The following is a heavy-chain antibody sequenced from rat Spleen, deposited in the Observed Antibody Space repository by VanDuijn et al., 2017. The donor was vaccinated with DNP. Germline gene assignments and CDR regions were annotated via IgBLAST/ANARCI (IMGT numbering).Heavy chain of an antibody. CDR2: ITSSGGST. D-gene: IGHD1-6*01. CDR3: ARDPIYYGYAMDA. Sequence: EVQLVESGGDLVQPGRSLKLSCVASGFTFNNYWMTWIRQVPGKGLEWVASITSSGGSTYYPDSVKGRFTISRDNAKNTLYLQMNSLRSEDTATYYCARDPIYYGYAMDAWGQGTSVTVSS. J-gene: IGHJ4*01. CDR1: GFTFNNYW. V-gene: IGHV5-31*01.